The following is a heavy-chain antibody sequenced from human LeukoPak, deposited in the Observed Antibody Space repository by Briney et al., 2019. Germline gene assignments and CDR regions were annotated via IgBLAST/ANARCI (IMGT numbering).Heavy chain of an antibody. Sequence: SETLSLTCTVSGGSSGTYYWNWIRQPPGKWREWIGYIDYSGTTSYNPSLKSQLSISLDTSQSQLSLRLTSVTTADTAVYYCARAYGDYAAYWYFTLWGRGTLVPVSS. J-gene: IGHJ2*01. V-gene: IGHV4-59*01. CDR3: ARAYGDYAAYWYFTL. D-gene: IGHD4/OR15-4a*01. CDR2: IDYSGTT. CDR1: GGSSGTYY.